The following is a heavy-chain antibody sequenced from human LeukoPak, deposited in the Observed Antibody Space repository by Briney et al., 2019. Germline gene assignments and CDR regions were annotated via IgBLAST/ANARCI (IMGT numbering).Heavy chain of an antibody. Sequence: ASVKVSCKASGYTFTSYGISWVRQAPGQGLEWMGWISAYNGNTNYAQKLQGRVTMTTDTSTSTAYMELSSLRSEDTAVYYCARVAPREQWLPRGWGQGTLVTVSS. J-gene: IGHJ4*02. CDR1: GYTFTSYG. D-gene: IGHD6-19*01. CDR3: ARVAPREQWLPRG. V-gene: IGHV1-18*01. CDR2: ISAYNGNT.